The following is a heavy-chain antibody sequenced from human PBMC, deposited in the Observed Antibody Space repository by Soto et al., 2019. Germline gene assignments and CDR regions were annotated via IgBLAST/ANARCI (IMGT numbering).Heavy chain of an antibody. J-gene: IGHJ3*02. CDR2: ISSISRYI. Sequence: GGSLRLSCAASGFTFSSYSMNWVRQAPGKGLEWVSSISSISRYIYYADSVKGRFTISRDNAKNSLYLQMNSLRAEDTAVYYCARDHRFLEWSTWANDAFDIWGQGTMVTVSS. CDR3: ARDHRFLEWSTWANDAFDI. V-gene: IGHV3-21*01. D-gene: IGHD3-3*01. CDR1: GFTFSSYS.